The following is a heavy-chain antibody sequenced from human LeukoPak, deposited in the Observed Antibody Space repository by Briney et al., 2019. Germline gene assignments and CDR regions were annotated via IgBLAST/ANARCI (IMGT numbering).Heavy chain of an antibody. CDR1: GGTFSSYA. Sequence: GASVKVSCKASGGTFSSYAISWVRQAPGQGLEWMGRIIPILGIANYAQKFQGRVTITADKSTSTAYMELSSLRSEDTAVYYCARGPLYYYYGSGSYYYGMDVWGQGTTVTVSS. V-gene: IGHV1-69*04. CDR2: IIPILGIA. D-gene: IGHD3-10*01. CDR3: ARGPLYYYYGSGSYYYGMDV. J-gene: IGHJ6*02.